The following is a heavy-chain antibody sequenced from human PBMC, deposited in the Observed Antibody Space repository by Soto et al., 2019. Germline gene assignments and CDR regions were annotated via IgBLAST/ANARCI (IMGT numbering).Heavy chain of an antibody. CDR2: IIPIFGTA. V-gene: IGHV1-69*06. J-gene: IGHJ6*02. CDR3: ARDPIYDFWSGSEQTYYYYGMDV. Sequence: SVKVSCKASGGTFSSYAISWVRQAPGQGLEWMGGIIPIFGTANYAQKFQGRVTITADKSTSTAYMELSSLRSEDTAVYYCARDPIYDFWSGSEQTYYYYGMDVWGQGTTVTVSS. CDR1: GGTFSSYA. D-gene: IGHD3-3*01.